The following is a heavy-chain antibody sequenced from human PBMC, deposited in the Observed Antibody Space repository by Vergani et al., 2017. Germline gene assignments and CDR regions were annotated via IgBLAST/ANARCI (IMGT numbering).Heavy chain of an antibody. J-gene: IGHJ4*02. Sequence: QVQLQESGPGLVKASQTLSLTCSVSGAYVGSGGYYWTWVRQRPGMGLDWIGYIYYSGTTYYNPSLESRLTISLDTSENHLSLKLTSVTDADTAVYYCARGNYGSGSYYGEYYFDYWGQGTLVTVSS. CDR3: ARGNYGSGSYYGEYYFDY. V-gene: IGHV4-31*03. CDR2: IYYSGTT. CDR1: GAYVGSGGYY. D-gene: IGHD3-10*01.